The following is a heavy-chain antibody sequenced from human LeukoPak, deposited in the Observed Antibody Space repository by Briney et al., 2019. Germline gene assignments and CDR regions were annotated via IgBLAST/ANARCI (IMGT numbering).Heavy chain of an antibody. Sequence: GGSLRLPCAASGFIFSNYSMNWVRQAPGKGLKWVSSISSSSSFIYYADSVKGRFTISRDNAKNSLYLQMNSLRAEDTALYYCARQYDWYFDLWGRGTLVTVSS. D-gene: IGHD2-8*01. J-gene: IGHJ2*01. CDR3: ARQYDWYFDL. CDR1: GFIFSNYS. V-gene: IGHV3-21*01. CDR2: ISSSSSFI.